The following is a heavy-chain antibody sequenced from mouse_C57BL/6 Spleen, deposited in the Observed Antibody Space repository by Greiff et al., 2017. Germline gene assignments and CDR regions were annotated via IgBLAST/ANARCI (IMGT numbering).Heavy chain of an antibody. CDR2: IDPSDSYT. V-gene: IGHV1-50*01. CDR3: AIPPSYGSSRYFDV. D-gene: IGHD1-1*01. CDR1: GYTFTSYW. Sequence: VQLQQPGAELVKPGASVKLSCKASGYTFTSYWMQWVKQRPGQGLEWIGEIDPSDSYTNYNQKFKGKATLTVDTSSSTAYMQLSSLTSEDSAVYYCAIPPSYGSSRYFDVWGTGTTVTVSS. J-gene: IGHJ1*03.